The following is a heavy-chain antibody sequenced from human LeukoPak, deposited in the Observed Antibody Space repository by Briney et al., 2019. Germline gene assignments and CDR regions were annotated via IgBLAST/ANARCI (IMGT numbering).Heavy chain of an antibody. CDR3: ARDVGITVVRGTFDY. CDR2: INPSGGRT. D-gene: IGHD3-10*01. CDR1: GFTFTSYY. V-gene: IGHV1-46*01. Sequence: ASVKVSCKASGFTFTSYYMHWVRQAPGQGLEWIGIINPSGGRTRYAQRLRGRVTMTRDTSTSTVYVELSSLRSEDTAVYYCARDVGITVVRGTFDYWGQGTLVTVSS. J-gene: IGHJ4*01.